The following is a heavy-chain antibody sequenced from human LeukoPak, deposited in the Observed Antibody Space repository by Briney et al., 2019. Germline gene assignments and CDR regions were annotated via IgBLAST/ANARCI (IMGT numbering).Heavy chain of an antibody. CDR1: GGPINNFY. J-gene: IGHJ5*02. V-gene: IGHV4-59*08. Sequence: PSETLSLTCTVSGGPINNFYWSWIRQAPGKGLEWIGFIYHSGSTNYNPSLKSRITISVDTSKNQFSLKLSSVTAADTAVYFCARHRRGIGSAFFSCGQGTLVSVSS. CDR3: ARHRRGIGSAFFS. D-gene: IGHD6-13*01. CDR2: IYHSGST.